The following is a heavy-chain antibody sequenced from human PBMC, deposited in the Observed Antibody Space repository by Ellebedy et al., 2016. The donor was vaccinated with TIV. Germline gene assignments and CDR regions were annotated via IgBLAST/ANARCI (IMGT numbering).Heavy chain of an antibody. CDR2: ISGHNDNT. V-gene: IGHV1-18*01. J-gene: IGHJ4*02. CDR1: GYTFTYYG. CDR3: AVLATVVNPHFDH. D-gene: IGHD4-23*01. Sequence: ASVKVSCKASGYTFTYYGFTWVRQASGQGLEWMGWISGHNDNTNYAQRFQDRLTMTTDTSTSTAYMELTSLRSDDTAVYYCAVLATVVNPHFDHWGQGSLVTVSS.